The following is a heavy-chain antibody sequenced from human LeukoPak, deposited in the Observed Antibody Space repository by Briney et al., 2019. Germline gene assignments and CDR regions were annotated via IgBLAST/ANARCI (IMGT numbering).Heavy chain of an antibody. CDR3: ARVSLGYCSGGTCYFQDH. Sequence: ASVKVSCKTSGYTFTNYDINWVRRVTGQGLEWMGWMNPNSGNTGYAQKSQGRVTMTRSTSISTAYMELSSLTSEDTAVYYCARVSLGYCSGGTCYFQDHWGQGTLVTVSS. CDR1: GYTFTNYD. CDR2: MNPNSGNT. V-gene: IGHV1-8*01. J-gene: IGHJ4*02. D-gene: IGHD2-15*01.